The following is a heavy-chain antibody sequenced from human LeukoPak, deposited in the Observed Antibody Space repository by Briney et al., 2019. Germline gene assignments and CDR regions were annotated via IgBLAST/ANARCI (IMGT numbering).Heavy chain of an antibody. V-gene: IGHV1-2*02. CDR3: ARGKPIAYYYDSSGQRGDY. J-gene: IGHJ4*02. D-gene: IGHD3-22*01. CDR2: INPNSGGT. Sequence: ASVKVSCKASGFTFTGYYIHWVRQAPGQGLEWMGWINPNSGGTNYAQKFQGRVTMTRDTSISTAYMELSRLRSDDTAVYYCARGKPIAYYYDSSGQRGDYWGQGTLVTVSS. CDR1: GFTFTGYY.